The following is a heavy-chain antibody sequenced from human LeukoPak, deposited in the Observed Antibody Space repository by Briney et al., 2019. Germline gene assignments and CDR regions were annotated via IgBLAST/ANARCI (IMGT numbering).Heavy chain of an antibody. CDR3: ARVLAEMAAVWRDDVFDI. CDR1: GGSISSYY. Sequence: SETLSLTCTVSGGSISSYYWTWLRQPPGKGLEWIGYIYYSGSTYYSGSTNYNPSLKRRVTIAVDTSKNEFALKVSAVTASDRAVYYCARVLAEMAAVWRDDVFDIWGQGTMVTVSS. V-gene: IGHV4-59*01. D-gene: IGHD5-24*01. J-gene: IGHJ3*02. CDR2: IYYSGSTYYSGST.